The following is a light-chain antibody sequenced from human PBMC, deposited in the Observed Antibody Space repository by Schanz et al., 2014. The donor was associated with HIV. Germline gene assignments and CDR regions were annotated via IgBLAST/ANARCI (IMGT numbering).Light chain of an antibody. CDR3: QQYSSPPFA. J-gene: IGKJ2*01. CDR1: QIISTS. CDR2: GAS. V-gene: IGKV3-20*01. Sequence: EPVLTQSPATLSAYPGERVTLSCRTAQIISTSLAWYQQRPGQPPRLLLYGASSRATGIPDRFSGSGSGTEFTLTISRLEPEDFAVYYCQQYSSPPFAFGQGTKVEIK.